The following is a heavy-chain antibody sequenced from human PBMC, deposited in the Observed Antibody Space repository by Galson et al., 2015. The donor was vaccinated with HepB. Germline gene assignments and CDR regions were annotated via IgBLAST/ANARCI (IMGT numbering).Heavy chain of an antibody. V-gene: IGHV3-23*01. CDR2: LSVNGDIS. CDR3: AKVAILGATPHYFDY. J-gene: IGHJ4*02. D-gene: IGHD3-16*01. Sequence: SLRLSCAASGFTFTRYTMGWVRQAPGKGLKWVSSLSVNGDISYYEDSVKGRFTISRDNSKKMVYLQMNGLRAEDTAVYYCAKVAILGATPHYFDYLCQGTLVTFSS. CDR1: GFTFTRYT.